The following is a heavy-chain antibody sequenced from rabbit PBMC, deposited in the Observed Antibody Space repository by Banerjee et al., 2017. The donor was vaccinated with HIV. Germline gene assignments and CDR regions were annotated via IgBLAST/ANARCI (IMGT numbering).Heavy chain of an antibody. CDR3: ARVPYAGSSYYDL. CDR1: GFSFSSGYD. CDR2: IWSTTGTT. V-gene: IGHV1S43*01. J-gene: IGHJ4*01. Sequence: QEQLEESGGGLVKPEGSLTLTCKASGFSFSSGYDMCWVRQAPGKGLELIACIWSTTGTTYYASWAKGRFTITRSTSLNTVTLQLNSLTAADTATYFCARVPYAGSSYYDLWGPGTLVTVS. D-gene: IGHD8-1*01.